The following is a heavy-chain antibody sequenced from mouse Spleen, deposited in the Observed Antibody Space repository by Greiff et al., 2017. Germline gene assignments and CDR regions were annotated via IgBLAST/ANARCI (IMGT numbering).Heavy chain of an antibody. CDR1: GFTFSDYY. J-gene: IGHJ4*01. CDR2: ISNGGGST. CDR3: ARTLGYDYYYYAMDY. Sequence: EVMLVESGGGLVQPGGSLKLSCATSGFTFSDYYMYWVRQTPEKRLEWVAYISNGGGSTYYPDTVKGRFTISRDNAKNTLYLQMSRLKSEDTAMYYCARTLGYDYYYYAMDYWGQGTSVTVSS. V-gene: IGHV5-12*02. D-gene: IGHD2-4*01.